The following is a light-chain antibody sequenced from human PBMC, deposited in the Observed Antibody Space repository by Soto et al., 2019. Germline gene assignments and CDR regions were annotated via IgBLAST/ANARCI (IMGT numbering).Light chain of an antibody. CDR2: NIR. CDR3: SAYVDSGAVI. J-gene: IGLJ2*01. CDR1: SGDIGTYNY. Sequence: QSALTQPASVSGSPGQSITISCTGTSGDIGTYNYVSWYQQYPGKAPKLIIYNIRGRPSGVSSRFSGSQSGNTASLAISGLRAEDEADYFCSAYVDSGAVIFGRGTKLTVL. V-gene: IGLV2-14*01.